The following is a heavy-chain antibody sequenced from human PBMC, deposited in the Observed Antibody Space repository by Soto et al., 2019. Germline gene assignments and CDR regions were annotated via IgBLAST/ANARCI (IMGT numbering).Heavy chain of an antibody. CDR2: ISGSSSTI. Sequence: GGSLRLSCAASGFTFSTYNMNWVRLAPGKGLEWVSYISGSSSTIYYADSVKGRSTISRDNAKNSLYLQMNSLRVDDTAVYYCARDYSGSFNWFDPRGQGTLVTVSS. CDR3: ARDYSGSFNWFDP. CDR1: GFTFSTYN. J-gene: IGHJ5*02. D-gene: IGHD1-26*01. V-gene: IGHV3-48*01.